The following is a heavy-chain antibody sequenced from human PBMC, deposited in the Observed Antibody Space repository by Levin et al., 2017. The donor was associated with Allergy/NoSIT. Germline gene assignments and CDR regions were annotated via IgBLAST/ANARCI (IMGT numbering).Heavy chain of an antibody. V-gene: IGHV1-18*01. CDR1: GYTFTSYG. CDR2: ISAYNGNT. Sequence: ASVKVSCKASGYTFTSYGISWVRQAPGQGLEWMGWISAYNGNTNYAQKLQGRVTMTTDTSTSTAYMELRSLRSDDTAVYYCARVTYYYDSSAFDIWGQGTMVTVSS. J-gene: IGHJ3*02. CDR3: ARVTYYYDSSAFDI. D-gene: IGHD3-22*01.